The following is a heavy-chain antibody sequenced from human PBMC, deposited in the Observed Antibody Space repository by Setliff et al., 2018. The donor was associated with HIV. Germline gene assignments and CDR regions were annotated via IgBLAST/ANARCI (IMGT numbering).Heavy chain of an antibody. J-gene: IGHJ5*02. CDR1: GYSISSGYY. Sequence: SETLSLTCAVSGYSISSGYYWGWIRQPPGKGLEWVGSIYHSGTTYYNPSLKSRVTISVDTSKSQFSLKLSSVTAADTAVYYCARHGYSSTWYKGGNWFDPWGQGILVTVSS. CDR3: ARHGYSSTWYKGGNWFDP. V-gene: IGHV4-38-2*01. D-gene: IGHD6-13*01. CDR2: IYHSGTT.